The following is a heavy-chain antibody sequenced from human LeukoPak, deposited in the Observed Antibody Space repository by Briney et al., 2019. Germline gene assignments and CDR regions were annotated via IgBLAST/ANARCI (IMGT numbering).Heavy chain of an antibody. D-gene: IGHD2-2*01. CDR1: GYTFTSYG. CDR2: ISAYNGNT. Sequence: ASVKVSCKASGYTFTSYGISWVRRAPGQGLEWMGWISAYNGNTNYAQKLQGRVTMTTDTSTSTAYMELRSLRSDDTAVYYCARDIVVVPAAIGVGYYYYYGMDVWGQGTTVTVSS. J-gene: IGHJ6*02. CDR3: ARDIVVVPAAIGVGYYYYYGMDV. V-gene: IGHV1-18*01.